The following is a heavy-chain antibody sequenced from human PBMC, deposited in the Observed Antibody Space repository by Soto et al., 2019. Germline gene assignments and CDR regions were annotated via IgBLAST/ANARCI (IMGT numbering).Heavy chain of an antibody. CDR3: ARALQLRFLEWLPAHTYYYGMDV. D-gene: IGHD3-3*01. CDR2: IIPIFGTA. J-gene: IGHJ6*02. CDR1: GATFSSYA. Sequence: VKVSCKASGATFSSYAISWVRQAPGQGLEWMGGIIPIFGTANYAQKFQGRVTITADESTSTAYMELSSLGSEDTAVYYCARALQLRFLEWLPAHTYYYGMDVWGQGTTVTVSS. V-gene: IGHV1-69*01.